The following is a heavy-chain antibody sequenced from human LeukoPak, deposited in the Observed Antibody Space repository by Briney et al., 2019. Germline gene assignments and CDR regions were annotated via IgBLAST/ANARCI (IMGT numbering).Heavy chain of an antibody. V-gene: IGHV3-23*01. J-gene: IGHJ6*03. D-gene: IGHD3-22*01. CDR3: AKGGSDSSGYYSLYYYYYMDV. CDR1: EFTLSSYD. CDR2: ISPSGRNT. Sequence: AGRSLRLSCAASEFTLSSYDMHWVRQAPGKGLEWVSAISPSGRNTYYADSVKGRFIISRDNSKNMLYLQMSSLRAEDTAVYYCAKGGSDSSGYYSLYYYYYMDVWGKGTTVTISS.